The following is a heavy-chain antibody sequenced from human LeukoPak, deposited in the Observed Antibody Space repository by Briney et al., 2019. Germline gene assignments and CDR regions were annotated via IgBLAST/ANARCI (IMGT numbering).Heavy chain of an antibody. D-gene: IGHD3-3*01. J-gene: IGHJ5*02. CDR3: ARTSSFYDFWSGYWPGWFDP. CDR2: IYYSGST. CDR1: GGSISSYY. V-gene: IGHV4-59*01. Sequence: SEXLSLTCTVSGGSISSYYWSWIRQPPGKGLEWIGYIYYSGSTNYNPSLKSRVTISVDKSKNKFSLKLSSVTAADTAVYYCARTSSFYDFWSGYWPGWFDPWGQGTLVTVSS.